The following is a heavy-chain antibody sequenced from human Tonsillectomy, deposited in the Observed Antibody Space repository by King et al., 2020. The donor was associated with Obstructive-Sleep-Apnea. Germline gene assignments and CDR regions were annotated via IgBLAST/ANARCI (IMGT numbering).Heavy chain of an antibody. D-gene: IGHD5-12*01. CDR2: ISYDGSNK. J-gene: IGHJ4*02. CDR3: AKDRNSGYERYYFDY. CDR1: GFTFSSYG. Sequence: VQLVESGGGVVQPGRSLRLSCAASGFTFSSYGMHWVRQAPGKGLEWVAVISYDGSNKYYAASVKGRFTISRDNSKNTLYLQMNSLRAEDTAVYYCAKDRNSGYERYYFDYWGQGTLVTVSS. V-gene: IGHV3-30*18.